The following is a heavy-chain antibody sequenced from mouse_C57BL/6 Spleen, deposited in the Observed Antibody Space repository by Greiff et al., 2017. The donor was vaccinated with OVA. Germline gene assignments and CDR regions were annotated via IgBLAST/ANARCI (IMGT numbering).Heavy chain of an antibody. CDR2: ISDGGSYT. CDR1: GFTFSSYA. CDR3: ARDFNYYGSSYFDY. J-gene: IGHJ2*01. Sequence: EVKLVESGGGLVKPGGSLKLSCAASGFTFSSYAMSWVRQTPEKRLEWVATISDGGSYTYYPDNVKGRFTISRDNAKNNLYLQMSHLKSEDTAMYYCARDFNYYGSSYFDYWGQGTTLTVSS. D-gene: IGHD1-1*01. V-gene: IGHV5-4*01.